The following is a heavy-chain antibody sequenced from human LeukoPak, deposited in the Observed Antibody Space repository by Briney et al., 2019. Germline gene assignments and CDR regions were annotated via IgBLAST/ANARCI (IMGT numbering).Heavy chain of an antibody. CDR2: ISAYNGNT. CDR3: AREDDGGIDLGPRTFDS. J-gene: IGHJ4*02. V-gene: IGHV1-18*01. CDR1: GYTFTSYG. D-gene: IGHD3-16*01. Sequence: ASVKVSCKASGYTFTSYGISWVRQAPGQGLEWMGWISAYNGNTNYAQKLQGRVTMTTDTSTSTAYMELRSLRSDDTAVYYWAREDDGGIDLGPRTFDSGGQGTLVTVS.